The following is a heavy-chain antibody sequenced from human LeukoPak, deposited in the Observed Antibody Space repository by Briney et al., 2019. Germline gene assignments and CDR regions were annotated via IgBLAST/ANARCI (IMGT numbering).Heavy chain of an antibody. CDR3: ALQYYYDSSGYYLYDY. Sequence: PSETLSLTCAVYGGSFSGYYWSWIRQPPGKGLEWIGEINHSGSTNYNPSLKSRVTISVDTSKNQFSLKLSSVTAADTAVHYCALQYYYDSSGYYLYDYWGQGTLVTVSS. V-gene: IGHV4-34*01. CDR1: GGSFSGYY. D-gene: IGHD3-22*01. J-gene: IGHJ4*02. CDR2: INHSGST.